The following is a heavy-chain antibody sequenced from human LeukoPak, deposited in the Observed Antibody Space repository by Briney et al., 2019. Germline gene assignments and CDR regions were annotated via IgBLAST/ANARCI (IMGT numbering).Heavy chain of an antibody. D-gene: IGHD6-13*01. CDR3: ARVRTRGYSSSWYRGSWFDP. V-gene: IGHV4-34*01. J-gene: IGHJ5*02. CDR1: GGSFSGYY. Sequence: SETLSFTCAVYGGSFSGYYWSWIRQPPGKGLEWIGEINHSGSTNYNPSLKSRVTISVDTSKNQFSLRLSSVTAADTAVYYCARVRTRGYSSSWYRGSWFDPWGQGTLVTVSS. CDR2: INHSGST.